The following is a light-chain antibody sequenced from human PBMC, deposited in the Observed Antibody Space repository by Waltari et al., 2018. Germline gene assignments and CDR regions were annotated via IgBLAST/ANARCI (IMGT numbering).Light chain of an antibody. CDR1: SSNIGSTS. V-gene: IGLV1-47*01. CDR2: GNN. J-gene: IGLJ3*02. Sequence: QSVLTQPPSASGTPGQRVTISCSGSSSNIGSTSVHWYQQLPGTAPKLLIYGNNPRPSGVPDRFSGSKSGTSDSLAIRGLRSDDEADYYCATWDDSLGGLWVFGGGTKLTVL. CDR3: ATWDDSLGGLWV.